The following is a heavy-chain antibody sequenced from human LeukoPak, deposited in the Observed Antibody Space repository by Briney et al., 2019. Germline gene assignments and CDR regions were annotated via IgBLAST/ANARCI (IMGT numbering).Heavy chain of an antibody. J-gene: IGHJ5*01. Sequence: GESLKISCKGSGYSFSIYWIAWVRQMPGKGLEWMGNIYPGDSDIRYSPSFQGQVTFSADKSISTAYLQWSSLKASDTAMYYCARRGSSGYSFDSWGQGTLVTVSS. CDR2: IYPGDSDI. CDR3: ARRGSSGYSFDS. CDR1: GYSFSIYW. V-gene: IGHV5-51*01. D-gene: IGHD3-22*01.